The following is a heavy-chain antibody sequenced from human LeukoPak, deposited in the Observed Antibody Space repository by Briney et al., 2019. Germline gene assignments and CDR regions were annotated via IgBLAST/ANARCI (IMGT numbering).Heavy chain of an antibody. J-gene: IGHJ4*02. Sequence: PSETLSLTCTVSGGSISSYYWSWIRQPPGKGLEWIGYIYYSGSTNYNPSLKSRVTISVDTSKNQFSLKLSAVTAADTAVYYCARKYDFWSGYLDYWGQGTLVTVSS. D-gene: IGHD3-3*01. CDR3: ARKYDFWSGYLDY. CDR1: GGSISSYY. CDR2: IYYSGST. V-gene: IGHV4-59*01.